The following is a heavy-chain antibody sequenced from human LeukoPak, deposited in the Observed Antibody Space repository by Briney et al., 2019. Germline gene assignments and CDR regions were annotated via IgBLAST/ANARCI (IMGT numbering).Heavy chain of an antibody. CDR3: AKGADYEPYYYYYYMDV. V-gene: IGHV3-23*01. D-gene: IGHD4-17*01. J-gene: IGHJ6*03. CDR1: GFTFSNYW. CDR2: IGGSGSST. Sequence: GGSLRLSCAASGFTFSNYWMSWVRQAPGKGLEWVSDIGGSGSSTYYADSVKGRFTISRDNSKNTLYLQMNSLRAEDTAVYYCAKGADYEPYYYYYYMDVWGKGTTVTVSS.